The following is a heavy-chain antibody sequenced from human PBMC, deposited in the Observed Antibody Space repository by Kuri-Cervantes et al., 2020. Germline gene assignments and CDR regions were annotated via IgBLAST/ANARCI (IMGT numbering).Heavy chain of an antibody. J-gene: IGHJ3*02. CDR3: ARSGSSWRRGNAFDI. CDR1: GFIFSNYA. V-gene: IGHV3-30-3*01. D-gene: IGHD6-13*01. CDR2: ISYGGNNK. Sequence: GESLKISCTASGFIFSNYAMHWVRQAPGKGLEWVAVISYGGNNKYYADSVKGRFTISRDNAKNSLYLQMNSLRVEDTAVYYCARSGSSWRRGNAFDIWGQGTMVTVSS.